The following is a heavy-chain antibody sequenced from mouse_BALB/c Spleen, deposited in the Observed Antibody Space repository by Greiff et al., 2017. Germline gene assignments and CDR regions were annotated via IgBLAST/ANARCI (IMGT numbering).Heavy chain of an antibody. J-gene: IGHJ2*01. Sequence: EVKLVESGPGLVKPSQSLSLTCTVTGYSITSDYAWNWIRQFPGNKLEWMGYISYSGSTSYNPSLKSRISITRDTSKNQFFLQLNSVTTEDTATYYCARNYGYEGYFDYWGKGTTLTVSS. CDR1: GYSITSDYA. D-gene: IGHD1-2*01. CDR2: ISYSGST. CDR3: ARNYGYEGYFDY. V-gene: IGHV3-2*02.